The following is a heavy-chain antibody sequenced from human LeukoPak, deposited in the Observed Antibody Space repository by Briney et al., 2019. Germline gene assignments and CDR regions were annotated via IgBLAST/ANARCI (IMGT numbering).Heavy chain of an antibody. CDR3: ARHEKLGRFDY. Sequence: MTSETLSLTCTVSSGSIRSYYGSWIRQPPGKGLEWIGYVYYSGSANYNHSLKSRVATSVDTSKNQFSQKRSPVTAAYTAVYYSARHEKLGRFDYWGQGTLVTVSS. D-gene: IGHD3-10*01. CDR1: SGSIRSYY. CDR2: VYYSGSA. J-gene: IGHJ4*02. V-gene: IGHV4-59*08.